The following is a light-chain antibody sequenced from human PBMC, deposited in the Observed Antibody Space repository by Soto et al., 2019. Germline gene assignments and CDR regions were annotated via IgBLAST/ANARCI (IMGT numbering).Light chain of an antibody. J-gene: IGKJ2*01. Sequence: DTQMTQSPHSLSASVGDRVTIACQANEDIANHLNWYRQRPGKAPDLLIYDASNLEPGVPSRFSGAGSGTDFTFTISGLQPEDFATYYYQQFHSLPYTFGQGTKLEI. CDR1: EDIANH. CDR2: DAS. V-gene: IGKV1-33*01. CDR3: QQFHSLPYT.